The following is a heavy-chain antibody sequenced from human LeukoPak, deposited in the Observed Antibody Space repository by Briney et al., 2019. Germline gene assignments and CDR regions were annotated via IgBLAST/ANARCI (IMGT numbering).Heavy chain of an antibody. CDR3: ANLNGGNSASLDY. V-gene: IGHV3-23*01. CDR1: GFTFSDYA. Sequence: GGSLRLSCAASGFTFSDYAMTWVRQAPGKGLEWVSTISSSGGSAHSADSVKGRFTISRDNSKNTLYLHMNSLRTEDTAVYYCANLNGGNSASLDYWGQGTLVTVSS. D-gene: IGHD4-23*01. CDR2: ISSSGGSA. J-gene: IGHJ4*02.